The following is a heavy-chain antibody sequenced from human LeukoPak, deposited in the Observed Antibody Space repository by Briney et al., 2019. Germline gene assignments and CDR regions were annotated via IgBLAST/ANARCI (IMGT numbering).Heavy chain of an antibody. V-gene: IGHV4-39*07. Sequence: SETLSLTCTVSGGSISSGDYYWSWIRQPPGKGLEWIGEISHSGSTNYNPSLKSRVTISVDTSKNQFSLKLSSVTAADTAVYYCARRRCSSTSCYAYRVVVNWFDPWGQGTLVTVSS. CDR1: GGSISSGDYY. D-gene: IGHD2-2*01. CDR3: ARRRCSSTSCYAYRVVVNWFDP. J-gene: IGHJ5*02. CDR2: ISHSGST.